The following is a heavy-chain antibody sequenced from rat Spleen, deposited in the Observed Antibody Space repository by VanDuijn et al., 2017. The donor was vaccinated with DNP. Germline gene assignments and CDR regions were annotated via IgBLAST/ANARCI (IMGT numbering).Heavy chain of an antibody. CDR3: ARHVLPLRVWDY. CDR1: GFIFSDYY. CDR2: IRYDGVNT. J-gene: IGHJ2*01. D-gene: IGHD1-4*01. Sequence: EVRLVESGGGLVQPGRSLNLSCVASGFIFSDYYMAWIRQAPTRGLEWVAYIRYDGVNTYNGDSVKGRFTISRDNAKSTLYLQMNSLRSEDMATYYCARHVLPLRVWDYWGQGVMVTVSS. V-gene: IGHV5-22*01.